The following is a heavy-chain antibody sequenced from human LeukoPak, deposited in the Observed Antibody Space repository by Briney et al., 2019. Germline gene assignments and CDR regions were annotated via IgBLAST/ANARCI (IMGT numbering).Heavy chain of an antibody. Sequence: SETLSLTCTVSGGSISSSLYYWGWIRQPPGKGLEWIGTIYYSGSTYYNPSLKSRVTISVDTSKNQFSLKLRSVTATDTAVYYCAKSLYNYKSGSYLRPFDSWGQGTLVTVSS. J-gene: IGHJ4*02. V-gene: IGHV4-39*01. D-gene: IGHD3-10*01. CDR2: IYYSGST. CDR3: AKSLYNYKSGSYLRPFDS. CDR1: GGSISSSLYY.